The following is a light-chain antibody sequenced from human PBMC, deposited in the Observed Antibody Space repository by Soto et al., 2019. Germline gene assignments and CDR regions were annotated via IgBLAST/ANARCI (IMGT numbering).Light chain of an antibody. Sequence: QSALTQPPSASGSPGQSVTISCTGTSSDVGGYNFVSWYQQHPGKAPKLMIYDVTERPSGVPDRFSGSKSGNTASLTVSGVQGEDEGDYYCASYAGSKIPVLVGGGTQLTVL. CDR2: DVT. J-gene: IGLJ2*01. V-gene: IGLV2-8*01. CDR3: ASYAGSKIPVL. CDR1: SSDVGGYNF.